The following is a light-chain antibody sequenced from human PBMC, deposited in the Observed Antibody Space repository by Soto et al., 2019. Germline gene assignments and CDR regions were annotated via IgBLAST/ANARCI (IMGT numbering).Light chain of an antibody. CDR3: QQYNNLPFT. CDR2: DAS. CDR1: QDITNY. V-gene: IGKV1-33*01. J-gene: IGKJ3*01. Sequence: DIQMTQSPSSLSASVGDRVTITCQASQDITNYLNWYQQKPGKAPKLLIYDASNLETGVPSRFTGGGSGTDFTFTITNLQPEDIATYYCQQYNNLPFTFGPGTRWRS.